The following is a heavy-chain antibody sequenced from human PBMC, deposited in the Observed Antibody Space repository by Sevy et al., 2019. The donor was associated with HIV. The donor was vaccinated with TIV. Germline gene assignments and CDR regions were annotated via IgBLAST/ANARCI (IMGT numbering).Heavy chain of an antibody. CDR2: ISASGGST. J-gene: IGHJ4*02. CDR1: GFTFSSYV. D-gene: IGHD3-9*01. V-gene: IGHV3-23*01. CDR3: AKEETTGYI. Sequence: GGSLRLSCTASGFTFSSYVISWVRQATGKGLEWVSTISASGGSTYYADSVKGRFTISRDNSKKNVYLDMNSLRAEDTAIFYCAKEETTGYIWGQGTLVTVSS.